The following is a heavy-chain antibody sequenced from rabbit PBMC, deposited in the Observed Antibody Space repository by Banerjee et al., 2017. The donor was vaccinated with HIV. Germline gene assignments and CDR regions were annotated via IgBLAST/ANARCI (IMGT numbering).Heavy chain of an antibody. CDR3: ARDLAGVIGWNFGL. J-gene: IGHJ4*01. D-gene: IGHD4-1*01. V-gene: IGHV1S45*01. Sequence: QEQLVESGGGLVQPEGSLTLTCTASGFDFSSNAMCWVRQAPGKGPEWIACINTSSGNTVYATWAKGRFTISRTSSTTVALQMTSLTAADTATYFCARDLAGVIGWNFGLWGPGTLVTVS. CDR2: INTSSGNT. CDR1: GFDFSSNA.